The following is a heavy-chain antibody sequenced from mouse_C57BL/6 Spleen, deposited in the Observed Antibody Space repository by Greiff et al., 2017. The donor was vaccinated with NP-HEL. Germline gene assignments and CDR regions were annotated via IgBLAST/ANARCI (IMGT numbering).Heavy chain of an antibody. CDR2: ISSGGDYI. D-gene: IGHD4-1*01. Sequence: EVQRVESGEGLVKPGGSLKLSCAASGFTFSSYAMSWVRQTPEKRLEWVAYISSGGDYIYYADTVKGRFTISRDNARNTLYLQMSSLKSEDTAMYYCTRDRANWDYAMDYWGQGTSVTVSS. J-gene: IGHJ4*01. V-gene: IGHV5-9-1*02. CDR1: GFTFSSYA. CDR3: TRDRANWDYAMDY.